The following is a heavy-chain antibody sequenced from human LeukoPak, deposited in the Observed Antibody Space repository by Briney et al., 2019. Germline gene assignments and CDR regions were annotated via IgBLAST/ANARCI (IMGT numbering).Heavy chain of an antibody. CDR1: GFTFSSYW. J-gene: IGHJ3*02. D-gene: IGHD6-19*01. V-gene: IGHV3-7*01. CDR2: IKQDGSEK. CDR3: ARDSFNSGQALGIEGSGWYSAFDI. Sequence: GGSLRLSCAASGFTFSSYWMSWVRQAPGKGLEWVANIKQDGSEKYYVDSVKGRFTISRDNAKNSLYLQMNRLRAEDTAVYYCARDSFNSGQALGIEGSGWYSAFDIWGQGTIVTVSS.